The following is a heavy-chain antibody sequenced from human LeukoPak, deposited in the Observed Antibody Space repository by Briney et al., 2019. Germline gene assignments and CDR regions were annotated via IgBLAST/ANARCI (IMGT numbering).Heavy chain of an antibody. V-gene: IGHV7-4-1*02. D-gene: IGHD5-18*01. CDR3: ARTSPYPRYNYGDAFDI. Sequence: ASVKVSCKASGYTFTSYAMNWVRQAPGQGLEWMGWINTNTGNPTYAQGFTGRFVFSLDTSVSTAYLQISSLKAEDTAVYYCARTSPYPRYNYGDAFDIWGQGTMVTVSS. CDR2: INTNTGNP. J-gene: IGHJ3*02. CDR1: GYTFTSYA.